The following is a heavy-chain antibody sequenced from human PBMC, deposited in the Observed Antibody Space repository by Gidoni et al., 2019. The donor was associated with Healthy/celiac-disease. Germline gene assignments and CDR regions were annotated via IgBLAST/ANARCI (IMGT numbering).Heavy chain of an antibody. D-gene: IGHD6-19*01. CDR2: ISWNSGSI. CDR1: GFTCDDYA. J-gene: IGHJ4*02. CDR3: AKVSSGWYSEHFDY. Sequence: EVQLVESGGGVVQPGRSLRRSGAAAGFTCDDYAMHWVRQAPGKGLEWDSGISWNSGSIGYADSVKGRFTISRDNAKNSLYLQMNSLRAEDTALYYCAKVSSGWYSEHFDYWGQGTLVTVSS. V-gene: IGHV3-9*01.